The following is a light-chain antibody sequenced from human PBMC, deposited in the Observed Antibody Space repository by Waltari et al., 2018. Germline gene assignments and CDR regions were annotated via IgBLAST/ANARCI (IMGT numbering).Light chain of an antibody. Sequence: EIVLTQSPGTLSLSPGERATLSCRASQSVSRTLAWYQQKPGQAPRLLIYGASTRATDIPERFSGGGSGTDFSLTISRLEPEDFALYYCQHYVRLPATFGQGTKVEIK. V-gene: IGKV3-20*01. CDR1: QSVSRT. J-gene: IGKJ1*01. CDR3: QHYVRLPAT. CDR2: GAS.